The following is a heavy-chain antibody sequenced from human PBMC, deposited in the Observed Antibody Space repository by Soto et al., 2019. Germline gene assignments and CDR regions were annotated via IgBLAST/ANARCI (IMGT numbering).Heavy chain of an antibody. J-gene: IGHJ6*02. D-gene: IGHD2-15*01. CDR1: GGTFSSYA. CDR3: ARVGCSGGSCYSHYYYYGMDV. V-gene: IGHV1-69*06. Sequence: QVQLVQSGAEVKKPGSSVKVSCKASGGTFSSYAISWVRQAPGQGLEWMGGIIPIFGTANYAQKFQGRVTITADKSTSTAYMELSSLRSEDTAVDYCARVGCSGGSCYSHYYYYGMDVWGQGTTVTVSS. CDR2: IIPIFGTA.